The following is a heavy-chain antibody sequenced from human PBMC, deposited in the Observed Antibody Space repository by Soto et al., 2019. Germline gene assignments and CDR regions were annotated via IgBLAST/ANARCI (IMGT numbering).Heavy chain of an antibody. CDR2: INPKGGDA. V-gene: IGHV1-2*02. CDR3: ARKRYVDYIRWSLHP. Sequence: QVQLVQSGAEVKKPGASVKVSCEASGYSFTDNHIHWLRRTPGQGLEWMGWINPKGGDANYAQKFQGRVTMTRYASINLAYMEVTRLTSDDTAIYFCARKRYVDYIRWSLHPWGQGTLVTVSS. J-gene: IGHJ5*02. CDR1: GYSFTDNH. D-gene: IGHD4-17*01.